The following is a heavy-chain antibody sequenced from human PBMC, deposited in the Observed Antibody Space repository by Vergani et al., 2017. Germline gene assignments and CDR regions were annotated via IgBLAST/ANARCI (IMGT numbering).Heavy chain of an antibody. D-gene: IGHD3-10*01. CDR3: ARVPSSRDYYGSGSLDY. CDR1: GYTFTGYY. Sequence: QVQLVQSGAEVKKPGASVKVSCKASGYTFTGYYMHWVRQAPGQGLEWMGWINPNSGGTNYAQKFQGRVTMTRDTSISTAYMELSSLRSEDTAVYYCARVPSSRDYYGSGSLDYWGQGTLVTVSS. CDR2: INPNSGGT. J-gene: IGHJ4*02. V-gene: IGHV1-2*02.